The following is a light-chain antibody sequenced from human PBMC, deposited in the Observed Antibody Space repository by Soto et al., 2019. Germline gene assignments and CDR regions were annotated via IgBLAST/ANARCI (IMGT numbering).Light chain of an antibody. CDR2: DAA. CDR1: QSVYSL. Sequence: EIVLTQSPATLSLSPSERATVSCRASQSVYSLLAWFQQKPGQVPRLLIYDAATRATGIPARFSGSGYGTDFTLTISSLEPEDFAVYFCQQRANLWTFGQGTRVQIK. CDR3: QQRANLWT. V-gene: IGKV3-11*01. J-gene: IGKJ1*01.